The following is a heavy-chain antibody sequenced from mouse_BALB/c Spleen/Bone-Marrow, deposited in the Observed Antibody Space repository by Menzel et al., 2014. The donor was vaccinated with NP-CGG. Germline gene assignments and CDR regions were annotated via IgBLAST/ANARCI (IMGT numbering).Heavy chain of an antibody. D-gene: IGHD3-1*01. CDR2: IYPGNSDT. J-gene: IGHJ2*01. CDR3: TTLARTNFDY. V-gene: IGHV1-5*01. Sequence: EVQLQQSGTVLARPGAAVKMSCKASGYTFSNYWMHWVKQRPGQGLEWIGTIYPGNSDTTYNQKFKGKAKLTAVTYTSTAYMDLSSLTNEDSAVYYCTTLARTNFDYWGQGTTLTVSS. CDR1: GYTFSNYW.